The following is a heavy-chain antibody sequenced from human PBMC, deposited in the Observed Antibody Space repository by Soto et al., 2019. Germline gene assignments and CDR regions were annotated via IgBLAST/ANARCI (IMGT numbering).Heavy chain of an antibody. Sequence: SETLSLTCTVSGDSISSGNKYWSWIRQAPGKGLEWIGYIFSSGTTYYNPPLKSRLTMSLDTSQNQFSLRLASVTDADSAVYYCARVPSPFDYYYAMDVWGQGTTVTVSS. CDR3: ARVPSPFDYYYAMDV. CDR1: GDSISSGNKY. V-gene: IGHV4-30-4*01. CDR2: IFSSGTT. J-gene: IGHJ6*02. D-gene: IGHD3-16*01.